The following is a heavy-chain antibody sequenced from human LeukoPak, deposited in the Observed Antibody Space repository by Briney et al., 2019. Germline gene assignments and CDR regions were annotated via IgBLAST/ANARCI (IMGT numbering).Heavy chain of an antibody. CDR1: GYTFTSYG. CDR3: ASYFYSSGYSPWYFDY. Sequence: ASVKVSCKASGYTFTSYGISWVRQAPGQGLEWMGWISAYNGNTNYAQKLQGRVTMTTDTSTSTAYTELRSLRSDDTAVYYCASYFYSSGYSPWYFDYWGQGTLVTVSS. CDR2: ISAYNGNT. J-gene: IGHJ4*02. V-gene: IGHV1-18*01. D-gene: IGHD3-22*01.